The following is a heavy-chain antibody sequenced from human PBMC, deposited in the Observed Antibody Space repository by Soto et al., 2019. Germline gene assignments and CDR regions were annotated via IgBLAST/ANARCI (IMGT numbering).Heavy chain of an antibody. V-gene: IGHV3-30*03. Sequence: GSLSLSCAASGFTFSSYGMHWVRQAPGKGLEWVAVISYDGSNKYYADSVKGRFTISRDNSKNTLYLQMNSLRAEDTAVYYCALPVIVGATTTHFDYWGQGTLVTAPQ. CDR3: ALPVIVGATTTHFDY. D-gene: IGHD1-26*01. CDR1: GFTFSSYG. J-gene: IGHJ4*02. CDR2: ISYDGSNK.